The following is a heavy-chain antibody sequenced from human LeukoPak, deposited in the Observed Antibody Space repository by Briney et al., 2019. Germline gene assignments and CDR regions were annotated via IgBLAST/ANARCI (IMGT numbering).Heavy chain of an antibody. Sequence: KPSETLSLTCAVYGGSFSGYYWSWIRQPPGKGLEWIGEINHSGSTNYNPSLKSRVTISVDTSKNQFSLKLSSVTAADTAVYYCARGVFAYGDYVRYYNWFDPWGQGTLVTVSS. J-gene: IGHJ5*02. CDR1: GGSFSGYY. CDR2: INHSGST. CDR3: ARGVFAYGDYVRYYNWFDP. D-gene: IGHD4-17*01. V-gene: IGHV4-34*01.